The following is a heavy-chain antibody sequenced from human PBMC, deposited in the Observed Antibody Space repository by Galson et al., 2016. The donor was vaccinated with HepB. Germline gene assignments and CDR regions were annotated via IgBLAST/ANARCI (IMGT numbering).Heavy chain of an antibody. CDR2: IPGSGRTK. J-gene: IGHJ1*01. CDR3: AKVGTTVLTPGKYRLEYFQL. V-gene: IGHV3-23*01. D-gene: IGHD4-23*01. CDR1: GFSFSSYA. Sequence: SLRLSCAASGFSFSSYAMSWARQAPGKGLEWVSTIPGSGRTKYYAASEKGRFPISRDNSKNTLSLQMNRLSAEDTAIYYCAKVGTTVLTPGKYRLEYFQLWGQGTLVTVSS.